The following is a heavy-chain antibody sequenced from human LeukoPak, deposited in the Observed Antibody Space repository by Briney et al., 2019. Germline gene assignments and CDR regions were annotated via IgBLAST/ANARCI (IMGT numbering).Heavy chain of an antibody. CDR1: GGSFSGYY. CDR3: ARGPNYGSP. D-gene: IGHD3-10*01. Sequence: PSETLSLTCAVYGGSFSGYYWSWIRQPPGKGLEWIGEINHSGSTNYNPSLKSRVTISVDTSKNQFSLKLSSVTAADTAVYYCARGPNYGSPWGQGTLVTVSS. CDR2: INHSGST. J-gene: IGHJ5*02. V-gene: IGHV4-34*01.